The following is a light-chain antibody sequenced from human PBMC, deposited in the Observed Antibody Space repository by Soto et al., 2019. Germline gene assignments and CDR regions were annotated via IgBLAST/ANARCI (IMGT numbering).Light chain of an antibody. CDR1: QSVSSY. V-gene: IGKV3-11*01. CDR3: QQRSNWPLT. Sequence: IVLTQPPATLLFYSGERETLSFRARQSVSSYLAWYQQKPGQAPRLLINDASNRATGIPARFSGSGSGTDFTLTISSLEPEDFAVYYCQQRSNWPLTFGGGTKVDIK. J-gene: IGKJ4*01. CDR2: DAS.